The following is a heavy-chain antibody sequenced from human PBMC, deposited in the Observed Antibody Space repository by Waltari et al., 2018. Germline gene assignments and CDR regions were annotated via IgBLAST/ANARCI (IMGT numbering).Heavy chain of an antibody. D-gene: IGHD6-19*01. CDR2: IYHSGST. J-gene: IGHJ4*02. CDR1: CYSISSGYS. CDR3: ARDFRRGSSGWYSY. Sequence: QVQLQESGPGLVKPSETLSLTCAVPCYSISSGYSWGWIRPPPGKGLEWIGSIYHSGSTYYNPSLKSRVTISVDTSKNQFSLKLSSVTAADTAVYYCARDFRRGSSGWYSYWGQGTLVTVSS. V-gene: IGHV4-38-2*02.